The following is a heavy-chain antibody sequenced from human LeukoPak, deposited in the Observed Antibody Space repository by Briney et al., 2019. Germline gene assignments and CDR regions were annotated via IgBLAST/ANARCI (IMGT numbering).Heavy chain of an antibody. CDR1: GYTLTELS. CDR3: ATGLIQVWLPVNFEY. J-gene: IGHJ4*02. Sequence: ASVKVSCKVSGYTLTELSMHWVRQAPGKGLEWMGGFDPEDGETIYAQKFQGRVTMTEDTSTDTAYMELSSLRSEDTAVYYCATGLIQVWLPVNFEYWGQGTLVTVSS. CDR2: FDPEDGET. D-gene: IGHD5-18*01. V-gene: IGHV1-24*01.